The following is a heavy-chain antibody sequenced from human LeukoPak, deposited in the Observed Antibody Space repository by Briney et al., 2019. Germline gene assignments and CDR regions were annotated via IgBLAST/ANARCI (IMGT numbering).Heavy chain of an antibody. CDR3: ATKMATKGSFEY. J-gene: IGHJ4*02. D-gene: IGHD5-24*01. CDR2: ISFSSSTI. Sequence: QPGGSLRLSCAASGFTFSTYAMSWVRQAPGKGLEWVSYISFSSSTIHYADSVKGRFTISRDNAKNSLYLQMNSLRDEDTALYYCATKMATKGSFEYWGQGTLVTVSS. V-gene: IGHV3-48*02. CDR1: GFTFSTYA.